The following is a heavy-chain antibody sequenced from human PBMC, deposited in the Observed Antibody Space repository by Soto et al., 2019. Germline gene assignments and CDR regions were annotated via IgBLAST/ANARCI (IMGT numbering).Heavy chain of an antibody. Sequence: EVQLVESGGGLVQPGGSLRLSCVASGFTLSSYWMYWVRQVPRKGLLWVSRISTDGSKTEYADSVKGRFTISRDNAKSAMYLQMDSLRVEDMGVYYCARGPGHGGSYFEHWGQGTLVTVSS. CDR2: ISTDGSKT. D-gene: IGHD5-12*01. J-gene: IGHJ1*01. CDR1: GFTLSSYW. CDR3: ARGPGHGGSYFEH. V-gene: IGHV3-74*03.